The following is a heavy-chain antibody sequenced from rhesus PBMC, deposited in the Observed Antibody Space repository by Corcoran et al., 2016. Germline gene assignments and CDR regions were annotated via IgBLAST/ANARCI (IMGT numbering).Heavy chain of an antibody. J-gene: IGHJ2*01. CDR1: GCSFSGYY. V-gene: IGHV4-165*01. Sequence: QLQLQDSGPGLVKPSQPLSLPSAFSGCSFSGYYWGCIRLPPGKVLEWIGYIRGIRGTTHNNPSLKSRVTISTATAKNQCSLKRGYVTAADTAVSYCSRDRNFDFDLWGPGTPITISS. CDR2: IRGIRGTT. CDR3: SRDRNFDFDL.